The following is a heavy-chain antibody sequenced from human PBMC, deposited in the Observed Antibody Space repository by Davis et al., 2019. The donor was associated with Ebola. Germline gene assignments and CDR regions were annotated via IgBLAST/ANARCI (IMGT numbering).Heavy chain of an antibody. CDR1: GGSLRGHY. J-gene: IGHJ4*02. CDR3: AKVIAVARFDI. D-gene: IGHD6-19*01. Sequence: MPSETLSLTCAVYGGSLRGHYWSWIRQPPGKGLEWIGEINHSGSTNYNPSLKSRVTISVDTSKNQFSLRLTSVTASDTGAYYCAKVIAVARFDIWGRGTVVTVSS. CDR2: INHSGST. V-gene: IGHV4-34*01.